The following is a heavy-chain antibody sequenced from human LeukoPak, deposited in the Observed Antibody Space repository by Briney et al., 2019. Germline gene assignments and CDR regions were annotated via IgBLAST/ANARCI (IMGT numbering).Heavy chain of an antibody. J-gene: IGHJ4*02. D-gene: IGHD1-14*01. Sequence: ASVKVSCKASGYTFTSYYMHWARQAPGQGLEWMGIINPSGGSTSYAQKFQGRVSMTRDMSTSTVYMELSSLRSEDTAVYYCASSGPGALYYLDYWAQGTLVTVSS. CDR2: INPSGGST. CDR1: GYTFTSYY. CDR3: ASSGPGALYYLDY. V-gene: IGHV1-46*01.